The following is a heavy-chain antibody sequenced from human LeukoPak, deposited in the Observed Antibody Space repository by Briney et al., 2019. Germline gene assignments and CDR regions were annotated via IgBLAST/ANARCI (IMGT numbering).Heavy chain of an antibody. J-gene: IGHJ4*02. CDR2: IWYDGSKK. CDR1: GFTFSNYG. D-gene: IGHD2-21*02. V-gene: IGHV3-33*01. Sequence: PGRSLRLSCAASGFTFSNYGMHWVRQAPGKGLEWVAVIWYDGSKKYYADSVKGRFTISRDNSKNTLYLKMNSLRAEDTAVYYCARANCGGDCFPYYFDYWGQGTLVTVSS. CDR3: ARANCGGDCFPYYFDY.